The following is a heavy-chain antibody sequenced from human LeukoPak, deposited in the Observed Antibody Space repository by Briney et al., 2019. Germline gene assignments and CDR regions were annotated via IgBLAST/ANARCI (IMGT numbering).Heavy chain of an antibody. CDR2: ISDDGSRQ. V-gene: IGHV3-30*07. D-gene: IGHD3-10*01. J-gene: IGHJ4*02. CDR3: AGTVGSAPDYYGSGGFAVLDY. CDR1: GFTFSNYA. Sequence: PGRSLRLSCAATGFTFSNYAIHWGRQAPGKGLEWVAFISDDGSRQHYADSVKGRFTISRDNSKNTLNLQMNRLRAEDTAVYYCAGTVGSAPDYYGSGGFAVLDYWGQGTLVTVSS.